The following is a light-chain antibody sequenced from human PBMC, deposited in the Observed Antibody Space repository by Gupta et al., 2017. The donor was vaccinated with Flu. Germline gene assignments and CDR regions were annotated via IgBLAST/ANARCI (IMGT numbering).Light chain of an antibody. J-gene: IGLJ3*02. Sequence: SVLPHPPSVSGAPGQRVTIYCTGTRSNIGAGFAVHWYQQLPGTAPNLVIYSNNNRPSGIPARFSGSRSATSASLAITGLQAEDEADYYCHSVDSSLNWVFGAGTKLTVL. V-gene: IGLV1-40*01. CDR3: HSVDSSLNWV. CDR2: SNN. CDR1: RSNIGAGFA.